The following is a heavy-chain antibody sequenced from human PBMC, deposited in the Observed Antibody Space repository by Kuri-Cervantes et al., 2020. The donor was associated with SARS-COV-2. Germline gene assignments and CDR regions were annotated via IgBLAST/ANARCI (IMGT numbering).Heavy chain of an antibody. D-gene: IGHD6-13*01. CDR3: ARGRIAAAANNWLDP. CDR2: IYYSGST. J-gene: IGHJ5*02. V-gene: IGHV4-39*01. Sequence: SETLSLTCTVSGGSISSSSYYWGWIRQLPGKGLEWIGSIYYSGSTYYNPSLKSRVTISVDTSKNQFSLKLSSVTAADTAVYYCARGRIAAAANNWLDPWGQGTLVTVSS. CDR1: GGSISSSSYY.